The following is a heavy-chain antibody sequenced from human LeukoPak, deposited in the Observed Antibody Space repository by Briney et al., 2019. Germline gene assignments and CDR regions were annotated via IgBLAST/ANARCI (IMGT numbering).Heavy chain of an antibody. CDR1: GGSISSGGYY. Sequence: SETLSLTCTVSGGSISSGGYYWSWIRQHPGKGLEWIGYIYYSGSTYYNPSLKSRVTISVDTSKNQFSLKLSSVTAADTAVYYCAREKGDPTVTRAHGWFDPWGQGTLVTVSS. CDR2: IYYSGST. D-gene: IGHD4-17*01. V-gene: IGHV4-31*03. CDR3: AREKGDPTVTRAHGWFDP. J-gene: IGHJ5*02.